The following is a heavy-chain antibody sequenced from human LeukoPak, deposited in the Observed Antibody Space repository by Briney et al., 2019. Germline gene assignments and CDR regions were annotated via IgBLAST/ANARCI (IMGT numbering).Heavy chain of an antibody. D-gene: IGHD3-22*01. Sequence: GRSLSLYCAASGFTFDDYAMHWLRPAPGKGLVWVSGLSWNSSSIGYADSVKGRFTISRDNAKTYLYLHMNSLRAEDTALYYCAKCGYYSPYYLDYWGRGTRVSVSS. CDR1: GFTFDDYA. J-gene: IGHJ4*02. V-gene: IGHV3-9*01. CDR2: LSWNSSSI. CDR3: AKCGYYSPYYLDY.